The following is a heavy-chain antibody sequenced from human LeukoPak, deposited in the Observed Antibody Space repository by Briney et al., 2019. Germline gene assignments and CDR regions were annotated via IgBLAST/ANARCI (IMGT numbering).Heavy chain of an antibody. Sequence: SETLSLTCTVSGGSISSSSYYWGWIRQPPGKDLEWIASIYYSGFPYYNPSLKSRVTISVDTSKNQFSLKLSSVTAADTAVYYCARGRGIVVVPAAIVGTGGGPSPFDYWGQGTLVTVSS. CDR3: ARGRGIVVVPAAIVGTGGGPSPFDY. D-gene: IGHD2-2*02. CDR2: IYYSGFP. V-gene: IGHV4-39*07. J-gene: IGHJ4*02. CDR1: GGSISSSSYY.